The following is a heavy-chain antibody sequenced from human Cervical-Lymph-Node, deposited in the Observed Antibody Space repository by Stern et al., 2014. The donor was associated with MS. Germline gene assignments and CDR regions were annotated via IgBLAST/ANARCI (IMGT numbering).Heavy chain of an antibody. D-gene: IGHD5/OR15-5a*01. CDR3: ARDEIAVSTPPPYGMDV. CDR1: GYTFAYYG. V-gene: IGHV1-18*01. J-gene: IGHJ6*02. CDR2: ISAHSGHK. Sequence: LGQSGGEVKKPGASVRVSCKASGYTFAYYGISWVRQAPGQGLERMGWISAHSGHKNVTQKVQGRVTMTTDTYTSTAYMELRSLTSDDTAVYYCARDEIAVSTPPPYGMDVWGQGTTVIVSS.